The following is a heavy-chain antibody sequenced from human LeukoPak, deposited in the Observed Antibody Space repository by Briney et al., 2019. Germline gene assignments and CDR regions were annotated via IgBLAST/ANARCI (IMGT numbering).Heavy chain of an antibody. Sequence: PGGSLRLSCAASGFTFSTYEMNWVRQAPGKGLEWVSYISSSGNTIYYADSVKGRFTISRDNAKNSLYLQMNSLRAEDTAVYYCARDRNDYVWGSLRPMDYWGQGTLVTVSS. CDR1: GFTFSTYE. J-gene: IGHJ4*02. V-gene: IGHV3-48*03. D-gene: IGHD3-16*01. CDR3: ARDRNDYVWGSLRPMDY. CDR2: ISSSGNTI.